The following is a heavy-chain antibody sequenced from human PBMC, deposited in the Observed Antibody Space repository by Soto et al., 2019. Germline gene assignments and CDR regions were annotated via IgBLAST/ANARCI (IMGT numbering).Heavy chain of an antibody. CDR1: GGSISSGGYY. D-gene: IGHD6-13*01. CDR2: IYYSGST. J-gene: IGHJ4*02. V-gene: IGHV4-31*03. Sequence: SETLSLTCTVSGGSISSGGYYWSWIRQHPGKGLEWIGYIYYSGSTYYNPSLKSRVTISVDTSKNQFSLKLSSVTAADTAVYYCAGESSSFPGYWGQGTLVTVSS. CDR3: AGESSSFPGY.